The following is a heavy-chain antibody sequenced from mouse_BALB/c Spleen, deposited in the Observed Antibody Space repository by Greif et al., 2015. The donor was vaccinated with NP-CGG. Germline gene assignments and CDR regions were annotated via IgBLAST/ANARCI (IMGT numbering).Heavy chain of an antibody. J-gene: IGHJ2*01. V-gene: IGHV5-6-4*01. Sequence: DVKLVESGGGLVKPGGSLKLSCAASGFTFSSYTMSWVRQTPEKRLEWVATISSGGSYTYYPDSVKGRFTISRDNAKNILYLQMSSLKSEDTAMYYCTRDRDTTGDYWGQGTTLPVSS. CDR3: TRDRDTTGDY. CDR1: GFTFSSYT. CDR2: ISSGGSYT. D-gene: IGHD1-1*01.